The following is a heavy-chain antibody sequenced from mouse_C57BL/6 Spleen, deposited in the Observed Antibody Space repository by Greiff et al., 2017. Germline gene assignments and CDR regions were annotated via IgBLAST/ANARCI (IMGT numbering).Heavy chain of an antibody. CDR2: ISSGSSTI. Sequence: EVMLVESGGGLVKPGGSLKLSCAASGFTFSDYGMHWVRQAPEKGLEWVAYISSGSSTIYYADTVKGRVTISRDNAKNTLFLQMTSLRSEDTAMYYCARGGPITTVVATDAMDYWGQGTSVTVSS. D-gene: IGHD1-1*01. CDR1: GFTFSDYG. V-gene: IGHV5-17*01. CDR3: ARGGPITTVVATDAMDY. J-gene: IGHJ4*01.